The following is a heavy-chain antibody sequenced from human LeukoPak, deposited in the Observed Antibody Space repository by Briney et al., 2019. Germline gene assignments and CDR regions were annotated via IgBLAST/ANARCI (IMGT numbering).Heavy chain of an antibody. CDR3: TTLLAQYDSSGYHGY. J-gene: IGHJ4*02. Sequence: GGSLRLSCAASGFTFSNAWMSWVRQAPGKGLEWVGRIKSKTDGGTTDYAAPVKGRFTISRDDSKNTLYLQMNSLKTEDTAVYYCTTLLAQYDSSGYHGYWGQGTLVTVSS. CDR2: IKSKTDGGTT. V-gene: IGHV3-15*01. CDR1: GFTFSNAW. D-gene: IGHD3-22*01.